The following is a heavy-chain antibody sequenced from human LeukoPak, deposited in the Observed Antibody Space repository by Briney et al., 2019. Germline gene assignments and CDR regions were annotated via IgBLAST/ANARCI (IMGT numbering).Heavy chain of an antibody. CDR3: ARINDDFWSGYPAYFDS. D-gene: IGHD3-3*01. J-gene: IGHJ4*02. CDR2: ISSSGNTI. V-gene: IGHV3-48*04. Sequence: PGGSLRLSCAASGFTFSSYSMNWVRHTPGKGLEWVSYISSSGNTIYYADSVKGRFTISRDNAKNSLYLQMNSLRAEDTAVYYCARINDDFWSGYPAYFDSWGQGTLVTVSS. CDR1: GFTFSSYS.